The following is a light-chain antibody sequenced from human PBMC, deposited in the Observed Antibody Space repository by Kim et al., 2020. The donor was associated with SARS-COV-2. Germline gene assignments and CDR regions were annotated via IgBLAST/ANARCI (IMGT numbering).Light chain of an antibody. V-gene: IGLV3-21*04. CDR3: QVWDSSTDQVL. CDR1: NMGTKS. CDR2: YDS. Sequence: APGETARITGDGDNMGTKSVYWYQQKAGQTPVLLIYYDSRRPSGIPERFYGSNSGNTATLTVSRVEAGDEADYYCQVWDSSTDQVLFGGGTQLTVL. J-gene: IGLJ3*02.